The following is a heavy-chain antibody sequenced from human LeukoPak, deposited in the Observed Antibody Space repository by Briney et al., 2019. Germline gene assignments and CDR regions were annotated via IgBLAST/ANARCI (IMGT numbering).Heavy chain of an antibody. Sequence: GGSLRLSCAASGFTVSSNYMSWVRQAPGKGLEWVSVIYSGGSTYYADSVKGRFTISRDNSKNTLYLQMNSLRAEDTAVYNCAKERSYYDSDYWGQGTLVTVSS. CDR3: AKERSYYDSDY. D-gene: IGHD3-22*01. J-gene: IGHJ4*02. V-gene: IGHV3-53*05. CDR2: IYSGGST. CDR1: GFTVSSNY.